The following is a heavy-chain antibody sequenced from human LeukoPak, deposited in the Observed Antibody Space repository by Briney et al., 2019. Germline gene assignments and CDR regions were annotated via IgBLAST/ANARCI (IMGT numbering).Heavy chain of an antibody. CDR3: AAYDILTGSCDY. J-gene: IGHJ4*02. CDR2: ISGDGGST. CDR1: GFTFDDYA. V-gene: IGHV3-43*02. Sequence: GGSLRLSCAASGFTFDDYAMHWVRQAPGKGLEWVSLISGDGGSTYYADSVKGRFTISRDNSKNSLYLQMNSLRTEDTALYYCAAYDILTGSCDYWGQGTLVIVSS. D-gene: IGHD3-9*01.